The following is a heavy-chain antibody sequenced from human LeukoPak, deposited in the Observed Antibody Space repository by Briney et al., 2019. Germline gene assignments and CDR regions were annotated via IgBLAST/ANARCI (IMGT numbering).Heavy chain of an antibody. D-gene: IGHD6-13*01. CDR2: ISAYNGNT. J-gene: IGHJ4*02. Sequence: ASVKVSCKASGYTFTSYGISWVRQAPGQGLEWMGWISAYNGNTNYAQKLQGRVTMTTDTSTSTAYMELRNLKSDDTAVYYCARPRAAADTYYFDYWGQGTLVTVS. V-gene: IGHV1-18*01. CDR1: GYTFTSYG. CDR3: ARPRAAADTYYFDY.